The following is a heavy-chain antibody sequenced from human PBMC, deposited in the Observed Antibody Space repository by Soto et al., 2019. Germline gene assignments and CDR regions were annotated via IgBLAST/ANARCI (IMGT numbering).Heavy chain of an antibody. CDR3: AGDLDRLSGSEY. D-gene: IGHD3-3*01. V-gene: IGHV3-11*01. CDR1: GLTFSGYY. J-gene: IGHJ4*02. CDR2: ISPTVNII. Sequence: GSLRLSCAASGLTFSGYYMNWIRQAPGKGLEWISYISPTVNIIYYADSVKGRFTISRDNAKNSLYLQVSSLRAEDTAMYYCAGDLDRLSGSEYWGEGNMFTIS.